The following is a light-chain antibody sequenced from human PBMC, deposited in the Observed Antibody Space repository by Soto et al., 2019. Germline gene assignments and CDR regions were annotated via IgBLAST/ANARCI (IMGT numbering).Light chain of an antibody. CDR3: QQRSNWPIT. CDR2: DAS. Sequence: EVVLTQSPATLYLYPGERATLSCRTSQSVSKYFAWYQQKPGRAPRLLIYDASSRATGIPARFIGSGSGTDFTLTISSLEPEDFAIYYCQQRSNWPITFGQGTRLEIK. J-gene: IGKJ5*01. CDR1: QSVSKY. V-gene: IGKV3-11*01.